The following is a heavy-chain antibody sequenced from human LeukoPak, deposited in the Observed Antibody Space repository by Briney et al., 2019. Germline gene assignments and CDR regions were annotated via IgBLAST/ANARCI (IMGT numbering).Heavy chain of an antibody. CDR3: ARSRDGYESLIIDAFDI. J-gene: IGHJ3*02. V-gene: IGHV1-2*04. CDR1: GYTFTGYY. CDR2: SNPNSGGT. Sequence: ASVKVSCKASGYTFTGYYMHWVRQAPGQGLEWMGWSNPNSGGTNYAQKFQGWVTMTRDTSISTAYMELSRLRSDDTAVYYCARSRDGYESLIIDAFDIWGQGTMVTVSS. D-gene: IGHD5-24*01.